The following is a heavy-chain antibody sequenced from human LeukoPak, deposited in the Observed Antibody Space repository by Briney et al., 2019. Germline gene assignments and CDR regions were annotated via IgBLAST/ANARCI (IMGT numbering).Heavy chain of an antibody. CDR2: IYYSGST. J-gene: IGHJ5*02. CDR1: GGSINNHY. D-gene: IGHD3-10*01. CDR3: AKYYYGSGYNWFDP. Sequence: PSETLSLTCTVSGGSINNHYWSWIRQPPGKGLEWIGYIYYSGSTNYNSSLKSRVTISVDTSKNQFSLKLSSVTTADTAVYYCAKYYYGSGYNWFDPWGQGTLVTVSS. V-gene: IGHV4-59*11.